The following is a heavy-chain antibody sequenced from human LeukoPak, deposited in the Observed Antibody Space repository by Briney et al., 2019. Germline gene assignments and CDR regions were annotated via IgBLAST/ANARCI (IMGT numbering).Heavy chain of an antibody. CDR3: ARHTMVRGVRDAFDI. V-gene: IGHV4-4*09. Sequence: PSETQSLTCTVSGGSISSYYWSWIRQPPGKGLEWIGYIYTGGSTNYNPSLKSRVTISVDTSKNQFSLKLSSVTAADTAVYYCARHTMVRGVRDAFDIWGQGTMVTVSS. D-gene: IGHD3-10*01. J-gene: IGHJ3*02. CDR1: GGSISSYY. CDR2: IYTGGST.